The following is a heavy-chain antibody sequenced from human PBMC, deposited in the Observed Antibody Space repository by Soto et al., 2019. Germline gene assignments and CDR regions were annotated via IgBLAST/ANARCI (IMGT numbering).Heavy chain of an antibody. J-gene: IGHJ4*02. CDR1: GFTFDDYA. CDR3: AKGHHYDYCGYAALLDQ. CDR2: ITGNGGSV. V-gene: IGHV3-9*01. D-gene: IGHD5-12*01. Sequence: EVQLVESGGGLAQPGGSLRLSCEGSGFTFDDYAMHWVRQVTGECLPWVSSITGNGGSVLYEDSVRGRFTISRDNARNSLYLKMNSLRGEDSALYSCAKGHHYDYCGYAALLDQWGQGILVTVSS.